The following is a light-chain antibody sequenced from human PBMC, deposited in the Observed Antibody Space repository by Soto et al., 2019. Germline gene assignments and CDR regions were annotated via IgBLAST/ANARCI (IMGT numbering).Light chain of an antibody. CDR1: QSVSLS. CDR2: GES. J-gene: IGKJ1*01. CDR3: QQYGSSGT. Sequence: EIVLTQSPATLSVSLGDSATLSFRASQSVSLSLAWYQMRPGQPPRLLIYGESTRATDIPARFSGSGSGTDFTLTISRLEPEDFAVYYCQQYGSSGTFGQVTKVDIK. V-gene: IGKV3-20*01.